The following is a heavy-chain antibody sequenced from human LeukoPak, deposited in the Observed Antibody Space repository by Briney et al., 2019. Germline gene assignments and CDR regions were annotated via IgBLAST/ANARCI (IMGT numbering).Heavy chain of an antibody. CDR1: GDSVSSNSAA. J-gene: IGHJ6*02. V-gene: IGHV6-1*01. Sequence: SQTLSLTCAISGDSVSSNSAAWNCIRQSPSRGLEWLGRTYYRSKWYNDYAVSVKSRITINPDTSKNQFSLQLNSVTPEDTAVYYCARARVATDAFNYYYYGVDVWGQGTTVTVSS. D-gene: IGHD5-12*01. CDR3: ARARVATDAFNYYYYGVDV. CDR2: TYYRSKWYN.